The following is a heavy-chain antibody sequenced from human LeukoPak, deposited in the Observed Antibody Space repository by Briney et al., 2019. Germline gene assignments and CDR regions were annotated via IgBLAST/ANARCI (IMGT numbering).Heavy chain of an antibody. CDR3: AVTISGYSYGTDY. Sequence: SETLSLTCTVSAGSISSSSYYWGWIRQPPGKGLEWIGRIYYSGSTYYNPSLKSRVTISVDTSKNQFSLKLSSVTAADTAVYYCAVTISGYSYGTDYWGQGTLVTVSS. CDR2: IYYSGST. CDR1: AGSISSSSYY. J-gene: IGHJ4*02. V-gene: IGHV4-39*01. D-gene: IGHD5-18*01.